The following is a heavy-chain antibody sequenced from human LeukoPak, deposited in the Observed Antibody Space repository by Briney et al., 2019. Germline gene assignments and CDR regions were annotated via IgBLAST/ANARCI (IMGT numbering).Heavy chain of an antibody. V-gene: IGHV3-43D*03. CDR3: AKDHSYYYDSSGETNYFDY. Sequence: PGGSLRLSCAASGFTFDDYAMHWLRQAPGKGLDWVSLISWDGGSTYYADSVKGRFTISRDNSKNSLYLQMNSLRAEDTALYYCAKDHSYYYDSSGETNYFDYWGQGTLVTVSS. D-gene: IGHD3-22*01. CDR2: ISWDGGST. J-gene: IGHJ4*02. CDR1: GFTFDDYA.